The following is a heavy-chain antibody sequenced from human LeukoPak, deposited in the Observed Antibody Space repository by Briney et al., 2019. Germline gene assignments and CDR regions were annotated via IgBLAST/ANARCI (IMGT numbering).Heavy chain of an antibody. Sequence: GGSLRLSCAASGFTFSSYGMHWVRQAPGKGLEWVAVIWYDGSNKYYADSVKGRFTISRDNSKNTLYLQMNSLRAEDTAVYYCARGQVVGATFFDYWGQGTLVTVSS. CDR2: IWYDGSNK. J-gene: IGHJ4*02. CDR3: ARGQVVGATFFDY. V-gene: IGHV3-33*01. D-gene: IGHD1-26*01. CDR1: GFTFSSYG.